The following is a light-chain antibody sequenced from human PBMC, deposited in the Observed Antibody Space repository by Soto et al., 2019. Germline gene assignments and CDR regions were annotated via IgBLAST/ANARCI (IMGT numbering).Light chain of an antibody. Sequence: QYVLTQPPSASGTPGQRVTISCSGSRSNIGNNAVSWYQQFPGTAPKLLIYNNNQRPSGVPDRFSGSKSGTSASLAISGLQSEDEADYYCATWDYSLNARGVFGGGIKLTVL. CDR1: RSNIGNNA. CDR3: ATWDYSLNARGV. J-gene: IGLJ3*02. CDR2: NNN. V-gene: IGLV1-44*01.